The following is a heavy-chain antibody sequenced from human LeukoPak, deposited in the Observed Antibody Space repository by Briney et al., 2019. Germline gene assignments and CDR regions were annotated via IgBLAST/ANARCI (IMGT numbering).Heavy chain of an antibody. CDR1: GFTFSSYG. J-gene: IGHJ6*02. D-gene: IGHD3-16*01. V-gene: IGHV3-33*05. Sequence: GGSLRLSCAASGFTFSSYGMHWVRQAPGKGLEWVAVISYDGSNKYYADSVKGRFTISRDNSKNTLYLQMNSLRAEDTAVYYCAKGGGRDRYYYFYYGMDVWGQGTTVTVSS. CDR3: AKGGGRDRYYYFYYGMDV. CDR2: ISYDGSNK.